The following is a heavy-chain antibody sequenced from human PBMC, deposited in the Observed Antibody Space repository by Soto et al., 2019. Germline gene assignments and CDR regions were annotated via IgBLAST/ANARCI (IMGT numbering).Heavy chain of an antibody. J-gene: IGHJ6*03. CDR2: IYHSGST. V-gene: IGHV4-4*02. CDR1: SGSISSSNW. CDR3: ARVSVAGYYSYYYMDV. D-gene: IGHD3-9*01. Sequence: QVQLQESGPGLVKPSGTLSLTCAVFSGSISSSNWWSWVRQPPGKGLEWIGEIYHSGSTNYNPSLESRVTISVDKSKNQFSLKLSSVTAADTAVYYCARVSVAGYYSYYYMDVWGKGTTVTVSS.